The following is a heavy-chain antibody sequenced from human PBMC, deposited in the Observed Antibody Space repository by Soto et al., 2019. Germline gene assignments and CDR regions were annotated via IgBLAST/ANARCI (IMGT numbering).Heavy chain of an antibody. V-gene: IGHV3-23*01. Sequence: LRLSCAASGFNFVDYAMSWVRQAPGKGLEWVSGISGSGSNTYYADSVKGRFTISRDNSKNTLFLYMDSLRAEDTAIYYCAKTNTYKWNYAFDDWGQGTLVTVAS. D-gene: IGHD1-7*01. CDR1: GFNFVDYA. CDR2: ISGSGSNT. J-gene: IGHJ4*02. CDR3: AKTNTYKWNYAFDD.